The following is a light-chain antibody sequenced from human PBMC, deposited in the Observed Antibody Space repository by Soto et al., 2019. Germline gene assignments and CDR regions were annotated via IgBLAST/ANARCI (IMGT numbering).Light chain of an antibody. CDR2: RNN. CDR3: AAWDDSLSGYV. J-gene: IGLJ1*01. CDR1: SSNIGNSD. V-gene: IGLV1-47*01. Sequence: QSVPTQPPSASGTPGQRVTITCSGSSSNIGNSDVYWYQQPPGTAPKLLIYRNNQWPSGVPDRFSGSKSGTSASLAISGLRSEDEADYYCAAWDDSLSGYVFGTGTKLTV.